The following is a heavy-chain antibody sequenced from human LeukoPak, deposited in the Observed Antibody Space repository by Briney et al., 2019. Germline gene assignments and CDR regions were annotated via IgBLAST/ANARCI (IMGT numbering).Heavy chain of an antibody. CDR3: ASLYVGHYYYYYYMDV. CDR1: GFTFSDYY. D-gene: IGHD2-2*02. V-gene: IGHV3-74*01. CDR2: INSDGSST. Sequence: PGGSLRLSCAASGFTFSDYYMSWIRQAPGKGLVWVSRINSDGSSTSYADSVKGRFTISRDNAKNTLYLQMNSLRAEDTAVYYCASLYVGHYYYYYYMDVWGKGTTVTVSS. J-gene: IGHJ6*03.